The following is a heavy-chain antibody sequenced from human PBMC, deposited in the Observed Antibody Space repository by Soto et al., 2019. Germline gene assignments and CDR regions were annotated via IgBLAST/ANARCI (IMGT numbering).Heavy chain of an antibody. CDR2: ISANNGKT. D-gene: IGHD2-2*01. CDR1: GGTFSSYT. Sequence: ASVKVSCKASGGTFSSYTISWVRQAPGQGLEWMGWISANNGKTNYAQKLQGRVTMTTDTSTSTAYMELRSLRSDDTAVYYCAARGSRDYYMDVWGKGTTVTVSS. J-gene: IGHJ6*03. CDR3: AARGSRDYYMDV. V-gene: IGHV1-18*01.